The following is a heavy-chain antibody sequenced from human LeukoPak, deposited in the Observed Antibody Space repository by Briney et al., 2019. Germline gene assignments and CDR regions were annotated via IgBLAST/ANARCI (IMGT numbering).Heavy chain of an antibody. J-gene: IGHJ3*02. CDR3: ATDRRIDDAFDI. CDR2: MNPNSGNT. Sequence: GASVKVSCKASGYTFTSYDINWVRQATGQGLEWMGWMNPNSGNTGYAQKFQGRVTMTRNTSISTAYMELSSLRSEDTAVYYCATDRRIDDAFDIWGQGTMVTVSS. D-gene: IGHD3-16*02. V-gene: IGHV1-8*01. CDR1: GYTFTSYD.